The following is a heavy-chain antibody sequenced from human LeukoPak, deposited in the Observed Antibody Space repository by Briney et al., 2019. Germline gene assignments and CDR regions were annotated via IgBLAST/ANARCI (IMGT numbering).Heavy chain of an antibody. CDR3: ARDRAVSWLDS. CDR2: ISLDGTKK. Sequence: GGSLRLSCAASGLIFSSHGFHWVRQPPGKGLEWVTFISLDGTKKSYADSVKGRFTFSRDGSKNTLYLEMNSLRAEDTAVYYCARDRAVSWLDSWGLGTLVTVSA. D-gene: IGHD3-10*01. CDR1: GLIFSSHG. J-gene: IGHJ5*01. V-gene: IGHV3-33*05.